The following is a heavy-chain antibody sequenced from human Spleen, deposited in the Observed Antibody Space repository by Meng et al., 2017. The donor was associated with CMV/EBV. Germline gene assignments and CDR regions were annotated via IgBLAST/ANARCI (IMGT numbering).Heavy chain of an antibody. CDR1: GDTFTDYY. CDR3: TRDAHLTTVTPNWFDP. CDR2: INPNSGDT. D-gene: IGHD4-17*01. Sequence: VHLVPLGADLRKPGPSVKVSCKASGDTFTDYYMHWVRQAPGQGLEWMGCINPNSGDTNYAQKFQGRVTMTRDTSISTAYMELSRLRSDDTAVYYCTRDAHLTTVTPNWFDPWGQGTLVTVSS. V-gene: IGHV1-2*02. J-gene: IGHJ5*02.